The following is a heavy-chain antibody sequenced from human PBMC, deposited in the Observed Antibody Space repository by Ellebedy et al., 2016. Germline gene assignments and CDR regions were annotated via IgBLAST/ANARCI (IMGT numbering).Heavy chain of an antibody. CDR1: GFTISSSW. V-gene: IGHV3-74*01. Sequence: GGSLRLSCAASGFTISSSWMHWVRQAPGKGLVWVSRIKSDGSSTGYADSVKGRFTISRDNAQNTLYLQMNSLRAEDTAVYYCARDPYGARPGDWGQGTLVTVSS. CDR3: ARDPYGARPGD. J-gene: IGHJ4*02. D-gene: IGHD4-17*01. CDR2: IKSDGSST.